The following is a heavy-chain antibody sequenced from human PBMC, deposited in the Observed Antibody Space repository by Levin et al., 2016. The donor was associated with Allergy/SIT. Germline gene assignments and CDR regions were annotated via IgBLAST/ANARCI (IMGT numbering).Heavy chain of an antibody. J-gene: IGHJ4*02. CDR2: ISSSSSYI. V-gene: IGHV3-21*01. D-gene: IGHD2-2*01. CDR3: ARDRSIVVVPAAPDY. CDR1: GFTFSSYS. Sequence: GGSLRLSCAASGFTFSSYSMNWVRQAPGKGLEWVSSISSSSSYIYYADSVKGRFTISRDNAKNSLYLQMNSLRAEDTAVYYCARDRSIVVVPAAPDYWGQGTLVTVSS.